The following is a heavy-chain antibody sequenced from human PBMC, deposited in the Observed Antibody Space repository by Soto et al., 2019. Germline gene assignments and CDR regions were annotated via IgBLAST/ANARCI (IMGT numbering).Heavy chain of an antibody. CDR3: ARDRRKAYDFWSGYYPGYYFDY. J-gene: IGHJ4*02. D-gene: IGHD3-3*01. Sequence: LRLSCAASGFTFSSYWMSWVRQAPGKGLEWVANIKQDGSEKYYVDSVKGRFTISRDNAKNSLYLQMNSLRAEDTAVYYCARDRRKAYDFWSGYYPGYYFDYWGQGTLVTVSS. CDR2: IKQDGSEK. V-gene: IGHV3-7*03. CDR1: GFTFSSYW.